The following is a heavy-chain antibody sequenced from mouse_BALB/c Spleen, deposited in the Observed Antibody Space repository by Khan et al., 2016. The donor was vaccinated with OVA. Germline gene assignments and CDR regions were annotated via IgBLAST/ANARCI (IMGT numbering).Heavy chain of an antibody. CDR2: ISSGDST. CDR1: GFTFSNYA. CDR3: ARDYWFAY. Sequence: EVKLVESGGGLVKPGGSLKLSCAASGFTFSNYAMSWVRQSPEKRLEWVASISSGDSTYYPDSVKGRFTISRDNARNILYLQMSSLMSEDTAMYYCARDYWFAYWGQGTLVTVSA. J-gene: IGHJ3*01. V-gene: IGHV5-6-5*01.